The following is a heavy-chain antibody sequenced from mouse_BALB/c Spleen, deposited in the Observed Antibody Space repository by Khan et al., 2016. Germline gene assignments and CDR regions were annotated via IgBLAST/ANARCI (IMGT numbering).Heavy chain of an antibody. CDR1: GYTFTNYG. CDR2: INTNTGEP. CDR3: AEDYYGSNWFAY. Sequence: QIQLVQSGPELKKPGETVKISCKASGYTFTNYGMNWVKQAPGKGLKWMGRINTNTGEPTYAEEFKGRFAFYLETSASPAYLQINNLKNEDTATYFCAEDYYGSNWFAYWVQGTLVTVSA. V-gene: IGHV9-3*02. D-gene: IGHD1-1*01. J-gene: IGHJ3*01.